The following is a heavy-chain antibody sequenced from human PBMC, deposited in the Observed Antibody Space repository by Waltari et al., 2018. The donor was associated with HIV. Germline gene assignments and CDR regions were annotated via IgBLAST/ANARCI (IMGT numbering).Heavy chain of an antibody. J-gene: IGHJ4*02. CDR3: ARGAYWPSPDY. CDR1: GGASNTYF. V-gene: IGHV4-34*02. D-gene: IGHD2-21*01. Sequence: QVQLQQWGAGLLKPSDTLSLTCVVYGGASNTYFWSWIRQAPGRGLEWIGEIDHGGRTNYNPSLKRRVSISVDTSKNQLSLKLTSVTAADTAVYFCARGAYWPSPDYWGRGTLVIVSS. CDR2: IDHGGRT.